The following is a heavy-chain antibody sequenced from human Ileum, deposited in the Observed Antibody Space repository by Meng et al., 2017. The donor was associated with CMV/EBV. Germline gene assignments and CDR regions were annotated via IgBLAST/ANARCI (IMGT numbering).Heavy chain of an antibody. V-gene: IGHV3-74*01. CDR2: IDIDGSIT. Sequence: VESVGGVVQPGASLRLSWSVSGFTFTDYWLQWVRQAPGKGLVWVSRIDIDGSITTFSDSVKGRFTISRDNAKNTLYLEMNSLRAEDTAVYYCARDADGPGSLIDYWGRGTLVTVSS. D-gene: IGHD6-13*01. CDR3: ARDADGPGSLIDY. CDR1: GFTFTDYW. J-gene: IGHJ4*01.